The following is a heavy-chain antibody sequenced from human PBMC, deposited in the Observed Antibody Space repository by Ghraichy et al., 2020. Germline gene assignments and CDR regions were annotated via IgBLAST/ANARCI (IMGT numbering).Heavy chain of an antibody. D-gene: IGHD3-9*01. CDR3: WRDHYDILTGYYIDY. CDR1: GFTVSSYY. Sequence: GGSLRLSCAASGFTVSSYYMHWVRQAPGKGLEWVSAIYSGGSTYYSDPVKGRFTISRDTYKNTLYLQMNSLRAEDTAVYYFWRDHYDILTGYYIDYWGQGTLVTVSS. J-gene: IGHJ4*02. CDR2: IYSGGST. V-gene: IGHV3-53*01.